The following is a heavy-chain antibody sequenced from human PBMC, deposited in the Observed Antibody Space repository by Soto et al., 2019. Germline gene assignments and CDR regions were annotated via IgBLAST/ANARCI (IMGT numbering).Heavy chain of an antibody. CDR2: INPSSGGT. J-gene: IGHJ4*02. CDR1: GYTFTGYY. V-gene: IGHV1-2*02. Sequence: VSVKVSCKASGYTFTGYYMHWVRQAPGQGLEWMGWINPSSGGTNYAQKFQGRVTMTRDTSISTAYMELSRLRSDDTAVYYCARDPPRYYYDSSGYGPGVDYWGQGTLVTVSS. D-gene: IGHD3-22*01. CDR3: ARDPPRYYYDSSGYGPGVDY.